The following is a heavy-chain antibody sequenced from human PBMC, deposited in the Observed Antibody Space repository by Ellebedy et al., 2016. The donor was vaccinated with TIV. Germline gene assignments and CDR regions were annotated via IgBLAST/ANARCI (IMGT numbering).Heavy chain of an antibody. CDR1: GFTFSDYY. J-gene: IGHJ4*02. D-gene: IGHD1-14*01. CDR2: ISNSGSVM. Sequence: GESLKISCAASGFTFSDYYMTWIRQAPGKGLEWLSYISNSGSVMYYADSVKGRFTISRDNAENSLHLQMNSLRAEDTAFYYCVRARRYNSNPFEYWGQGTLVTVSS. V-gene: IGHV3-11*01. CDR3: VRARRYNSNPFEY.